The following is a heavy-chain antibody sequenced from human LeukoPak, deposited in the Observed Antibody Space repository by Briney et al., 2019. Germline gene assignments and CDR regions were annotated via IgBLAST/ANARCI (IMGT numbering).Heavy chain of an antibody. D-gene: IGHD3-10*01. J-gene: IGHJ4*02. CDR2: IYYSGST. CDR1: GGSISGYF. Sequence: SETLSLTCTVSGGSISGYFWSWIRQPPGKGLEWIGYIYYSGSTDYNPSLSSRVTISVDTSKNQFSLKLTSVTAADTAVYYCTRGRGYYDYWGQGPLVTVSS. V-gene: IGHV4-59*01. CDR3: TRGRGYYDY.